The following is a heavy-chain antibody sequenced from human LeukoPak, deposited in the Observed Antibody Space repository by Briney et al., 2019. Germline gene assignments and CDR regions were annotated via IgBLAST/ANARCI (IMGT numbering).Heavy chain of an antibody. Sequence: GGSLRLSCAASGVTFSSYTMNWVRQAPGKGLEWVSSISSSSSTLHYADSVKGRFTISRDNAKNSLYLQMNSLRAEDTAVYYCAVSFDYWGQGTLVTVSS. D-gene: IGHD5/OR15-5a*01. V-gene: IGHV3-48*01. CDR3: AVSFDY. CDR2: ISSSSSTL. CDR1: GVTFSSYT. J-gene: IGHJ4*02.